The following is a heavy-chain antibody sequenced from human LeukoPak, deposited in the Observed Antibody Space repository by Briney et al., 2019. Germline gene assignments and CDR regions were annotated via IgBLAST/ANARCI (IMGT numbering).Heavy chain of an antibody. Sequence: GASVKVSCKASGYTFTNYALNWLRQLPGQGLEWVGWIDTNTGNPTYAQGFTERFVFSLDTSVNTAYLQINSLKSEDTAVYYCARDNYGAEEGIGSSLVWLDPWGQGTLVTVSS. V-gene: IGHV7-4-1*02. D-gene: IGHD6-13*01. CDR3: ARDNYGAEEGIGSSLVWLDP. J-gene: IGHJ5*02. CDR1: GYTFTNYA. CDR2: IDTNTGNP.